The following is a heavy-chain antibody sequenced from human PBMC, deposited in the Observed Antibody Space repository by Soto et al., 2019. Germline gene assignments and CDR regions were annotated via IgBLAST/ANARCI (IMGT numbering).Heavy chain of an antibody. J-gene: IGHJ5*02. D-gene: IGHD1-26*01. CDR3: AREVGAPSGWLDP. CDR1: GFTFTNYA. V-gene: IGHV3-23*01. Sequence: PGGSLRLSCAASGFTFTNYAMTWVRQTPGKGLEWVSGISASGALKYYADSVRGRFTVSRDNSKNILYLQMDNLRDEDTALYYCAREVGAPSGWLDPWGQGTQVTVSS. CDR2: ISASGALK.